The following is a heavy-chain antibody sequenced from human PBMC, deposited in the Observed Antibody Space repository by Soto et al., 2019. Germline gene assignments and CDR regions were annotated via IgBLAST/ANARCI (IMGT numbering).Heavy chain of an antibody. CDR3: ARGISMIVVQSDAPDKYYFDS. CDR1: GGSFSGYY. CDR2: INHSGST. V-gene: IGHV4-34*01. D-gene: IGHD3-22*01. Sequence: QVQLQQWGAGLLKPSETLSLTCAVYGGSFSGYYWSWIRQPPGKGLEWIGEINHSGSTNYNSSLKSRVTISVDTSKNQFSLKLSSVTAAYTAVYYCARGISMIVVQSDAPDKYYFDSWGQGTLVTFSS. J-gene: IGHJ4*02.